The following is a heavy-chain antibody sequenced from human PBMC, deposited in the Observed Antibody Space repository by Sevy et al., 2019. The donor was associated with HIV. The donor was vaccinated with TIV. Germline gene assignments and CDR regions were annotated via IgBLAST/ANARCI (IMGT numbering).Heavy chain of an antibody. CDR1: GFTFDDYA. V-gene: IGHV3-9*01. Sequence: GGSLRLSCAASGFTFDDYAMHWVRQAPGKGLEWVSGISWNSGSIGYADSVKGRFTISRDNAKNSLYLQMNSLRAEDTALYYCAKDNGVGGYLFYFDYWGQGTLVTVSS. CDR3: AKDNGVGGYLFYFDY. D-gene: IGHD1-26*01. J-gene: IGHJ4*02. CDR2: ISWNSGSI.